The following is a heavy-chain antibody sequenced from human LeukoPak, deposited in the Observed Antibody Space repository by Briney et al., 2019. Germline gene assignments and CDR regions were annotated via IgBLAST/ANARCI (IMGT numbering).Heavy chain of an antibody. CDR2: INYSGST. V-gene: IGHV4-30-4*01. D-gene: IGHD3-16*01. CDR1: GGSISSGDYY. Sequence: SETLSLTCTVSGGSISSGDYYWSWIRQPPGKGLEWIGYINYSGSTYYNPSLKSRVTISVDTSKNQFSLKLSSVTAADTAVYYCGRGGPGRGPTWVGLGIWGQGTMVTVSS. J-gene: IGHJ3*02. CDR3: GRGGPGRGPTWVGLGI.